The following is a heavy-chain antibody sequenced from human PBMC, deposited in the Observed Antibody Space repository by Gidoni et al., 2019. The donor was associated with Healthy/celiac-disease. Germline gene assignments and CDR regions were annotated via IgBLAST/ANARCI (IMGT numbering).Heavy chain of an antibody. CDR1: GGTFSSYA. D-gene: IGHD6-6*01. CDR3: ARGDLEYSSSSDYYYYYMDV. J-gene: IGHJ6*03. CDR2: SIPIFVTA. Sequence: QVQLVQSGAEVKKPGSSVKVSCKASGGTFSSYAISWVRQAPGQGLEWMGGSIPIFVTANSAQKFQGRVTITADESTSTAYMELSSLRSEDTAVYYCARGDLEYSSSSDYYYYYMDVWGKGTTVTVSS. V-gene: IGHV1-69*01.